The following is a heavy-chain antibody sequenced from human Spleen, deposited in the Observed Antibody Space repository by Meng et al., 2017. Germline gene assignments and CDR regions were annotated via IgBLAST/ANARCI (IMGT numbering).Heavy chain of an antibody. D-gene: IGHD3-22*01. CDR3: ARTKEYYDSSFDL. V-gene: IGHV7-4-1*02. Sequence: QVHVVQSGSELKRPGASVKVLCKASGYTFTTYTMHWVRQAPGQGLAWLGLINTNTGNPTYAPGFTGRFVFSLDTSISTAYLQISGLRAEDTAMYYCARTKEYYDSSFDLWGQGTLVTVSS. CDR1: GYTFTTYT. CDR2: INTNTGNP. J-gene: IGHJ4*02.